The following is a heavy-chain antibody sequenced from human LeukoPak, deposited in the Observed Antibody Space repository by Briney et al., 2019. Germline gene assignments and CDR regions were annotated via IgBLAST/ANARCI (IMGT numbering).Heavy chain of an antibody. V-gene: IGHV5-51*01. CDR2: IYPGDSDT. D-gene: IGHD6-13*01. Sequence: GESLKISCKGSGYGFTSYWIGWVRPMPGKGLEWMGIIYPGDSDTRYSPSFQGQVTISADKSISTAYLQWSSLKASDTAMYYCARGGEQQLVGFYYFDYWGQGTLVTVSS. CDR1: GYGFTSYW. J-gene: IGHJ4*02. CDR3: ARGGEQQLVGFYYFDY.